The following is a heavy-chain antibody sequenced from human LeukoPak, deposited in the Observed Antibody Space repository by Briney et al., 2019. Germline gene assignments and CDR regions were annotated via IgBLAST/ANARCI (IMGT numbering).Heavy chain of an antibody. V-gene: IGHV1-2*02. CDR2: INPNSGGT. Sequence: ASVKVSCKASGYTFTRHYMHWVRQAPGQGLEWMGWINPNSGGTNYAQKFQGRVTMTRDTSISTAYMELSRLRSDDTAVYYCATTHSSGWYFRFPDYWGQGTLVTVSS. J-gene: IGHJ4*02. CDR3: ATTHSSGWYFRFPDY. D-gene: IGHD6-19*01. CDR1: GYTFTRHY.